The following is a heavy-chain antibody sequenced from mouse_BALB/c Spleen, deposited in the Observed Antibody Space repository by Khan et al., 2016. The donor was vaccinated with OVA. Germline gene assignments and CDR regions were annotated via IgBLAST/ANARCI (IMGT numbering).Heavy chain of an antibody. CDR3: ARPAYDGYFDY. CDR2: ISTYSGNT. CDR1: GYTFTDYA. D-gene: IGHD2-3*01. V-gene: IGHV1S137*01. Sequence: QVQLKESGPELVRPGVSVKISCKGSGYTFTDYAVYWVKQSHAKSLEWIGLISTYSGNTNYNQNFKGKAAMTVDKSSSTAYMELARLTSEDSAMSYCARPAYDGYFDYWGQGTTLTVSS. J-gene: IGHJ2*01.